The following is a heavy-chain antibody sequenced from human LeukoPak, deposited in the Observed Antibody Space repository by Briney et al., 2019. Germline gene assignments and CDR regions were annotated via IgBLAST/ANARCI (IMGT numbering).Heavy chain of an antibody. V-gene: IGHV3-23*01. Sequence: GGSLRLSCAASGCNFSGYAMTWVRQAPGKGLQWVSGVDSGGSTYYADSVKGRFTISRDNSKNTLCLQMSSLRVDDTAVYYCARGKGSGSYSASDYWGQGTLVTVSS. CDR3: ARGKGSGSYSASDY. J-gene: IGHJ4*02. CDR2: VDSGGST. D-gene: IGHD2-15*01. CDR1: GCNFSGYA.